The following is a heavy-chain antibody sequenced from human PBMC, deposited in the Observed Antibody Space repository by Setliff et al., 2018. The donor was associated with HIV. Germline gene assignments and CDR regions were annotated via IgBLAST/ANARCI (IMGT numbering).Heavy chain of an antibody. J-gene: IGHJ4*02. CDR3: ARLPDINSWPFDY. D-gene: IGHD6-13*01. CDR1: GGSISSGSHY. CDR2: IYYSGST. Sequence: SETLSLTCSVSGGSISSGSHYWGWIRQPPGKGLEWIGSIYYSGSTHYNPSLKSRVTVSKDTTKNQLSLRLSSVTAADTAVYYCARLPDINSWPFDYWARGTLVTVSS. V-gene: IGHV4-39*07.